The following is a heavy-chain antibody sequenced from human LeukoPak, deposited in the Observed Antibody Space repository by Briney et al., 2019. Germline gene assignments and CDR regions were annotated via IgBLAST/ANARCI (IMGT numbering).Heavy chain of an antibody. V-gene: IGHV1-2*02. CDR3: ARAPAGYCSGGSCDPFDY. D-gene: IGHD2-15*01. CDR1: GYTFTGYY. J-gene: IGHJ4*02. CDR2: INPNSGGT. Sequence: ASVKVSCKASGYTFTGYYMHWVRQPPGQGLEWMGWINPNSGGTNYAQKFQGRVTMTRDTSISTAYMELSRLRSDDTAVYYCARAPAGYCSGGSCDPFDYWGQGTLVTVSS.